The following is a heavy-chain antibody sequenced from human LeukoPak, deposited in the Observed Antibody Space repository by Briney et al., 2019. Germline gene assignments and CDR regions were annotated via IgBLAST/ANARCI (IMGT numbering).Heavy chain of an antibody. CDR1: GFTFSSYW. V-gene: IGHV3-74*01. Sequence: GGSLRLSCAAAGFTFSSYWMHWVRLVPGKGLQWVARIDSDGRSRTSPSYAESVKGRFTISRDNAQNTLYLQMNSLRAEDTAVYYCVRGVWGDRDSFFDSWGQGTPVTVSS. CDR3: VRGVWGDRDSFFDS. CDR2: IDSDGRSRTSP. J-gene: IGHJ4*02. D-gene: IGHD2-8*01.